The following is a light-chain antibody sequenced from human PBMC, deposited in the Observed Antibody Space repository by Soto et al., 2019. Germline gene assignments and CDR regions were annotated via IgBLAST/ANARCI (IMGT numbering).Light chain of an antibody. CDR3: QQYNHWPPIT. Sequence: EIMMTQSPATLSVSPGERATLSCRASQSVSSSDLAWYQQKPGQAPRLLVYHTSTRATGIPARFSGSGSGTEFTLTISSLQSEDFAVYYCQQYNHWPPITFGQGTRLEIK. CDR1: QSVSSSD. V-gene: IGKV3D-15*01. CDR2: HTS. J-gene: IGKJ5*01.